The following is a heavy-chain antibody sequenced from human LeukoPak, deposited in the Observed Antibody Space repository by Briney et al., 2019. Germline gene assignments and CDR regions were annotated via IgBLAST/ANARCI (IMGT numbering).Heavy chain of an antibody. CDR2: ISGSGGIT. Sequence: SGGSLRLSCAASGFTFSSYAMSWVRQAPGKGLEWVSVISGSGGITNYADSVKGRFTISRDNAKNSLYPQMNSLRAVDTAVYYCASSVGYYYDSSGYNYWGQGTLVTVSS. CDR1: GFTFSSYA. D-gene: IGHD3-22*01. J-gene: IGHJ4*02. CDR3: ASSVGYYYDSSGYNY. V-gene: IGHV3-23*01.